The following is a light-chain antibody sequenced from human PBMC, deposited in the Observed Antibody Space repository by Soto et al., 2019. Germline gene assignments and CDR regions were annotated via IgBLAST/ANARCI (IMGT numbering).Light chain of an antibody. CDR2: GAF. V-gene: IGKV3-20*01. Sequence: LTQSHGNLSLARGEGAALCCRGSQSVNSNNLAWYQQKPGQAPRLLIYGAFNRATGIPDRFSGSGSGTDFTLTISRLEPEDFAVYYCQQYGRSPRTFGQGTKVDIK. CDR1: QSVNSNN. J-gene: IGKJ1*01. CDR3: QQYGRSPRT.